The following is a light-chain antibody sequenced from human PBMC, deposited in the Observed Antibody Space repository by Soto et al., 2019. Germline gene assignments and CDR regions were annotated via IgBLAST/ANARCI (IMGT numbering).Light chain of an antibody. CDR1: TSNIGNNY. Sequence: QSVLTQPPSASGTPGQRVTISCSGSTSNIGNNYVYWYQQYPRTAPKLLIYKNFQRPSGVPDRFSASKSGTSASLAISGLRSEDEADYYCVASDDSRSPILFGGGTKVTVL. CDR3: VASDDSRSPIL. CDR2: KNF. J-gene: IGLJ2*01. V-gene: IGLV1-47*01.